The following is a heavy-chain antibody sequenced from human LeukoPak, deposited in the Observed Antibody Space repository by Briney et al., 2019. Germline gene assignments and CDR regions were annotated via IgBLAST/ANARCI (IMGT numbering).Heavy chain of an antibody. Sequence: GGSLRLSCAASGFTFSTYTMNWVRQAPGKGREWVSTVSDSSDVHYSDSVKGRFTISRDNARNSLYLQMNRPRDEDTAVYYCARDGLHTAHFDYWGQGTLVTVSS. D-gene: IGHD5-18*01. J-gene: IGHJ4*02. V-gene: IGHV3-48*02. CDR3: ARDGLHTAHFDY. CDR1: GFTFSTYT. CDR2: VSDSSDV.